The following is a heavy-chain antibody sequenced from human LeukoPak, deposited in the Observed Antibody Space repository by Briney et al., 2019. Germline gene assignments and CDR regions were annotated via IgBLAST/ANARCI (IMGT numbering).Heavy chain of an antibody. CDR2: ISSSSSYI. J-gene: IGHJ2*01. CDR1: GFTFSSYS. Sequence: GGSLRLSCAASGFTFSSYSMNWVRQAPGKGLEWVSSISSSSSYIYYADSVKGRFTISRDNSKNTLYLQMNSLRAEDTAVYYCAKDSQPLTIFGVVTPPGDFDLWGRGTLVTVS. CDR3: AKDSQPLTIFGVVTPPGDFDL. D-gene: IGHD3-3*01. V-gene: IGHV3-21*04.